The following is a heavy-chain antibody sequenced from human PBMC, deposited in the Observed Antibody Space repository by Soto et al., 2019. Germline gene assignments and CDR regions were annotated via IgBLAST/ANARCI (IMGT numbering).Heavy chain of an antibody. CDR2: ISSNGGST. V-gene: IGHV3-64*01. CDR1: GFTFSSYA. D-gene: IGHD3-22*01. Sequence: GGSLRLSCAASGFTFSSYAMRWVRQAPGKGLEYVSAISSNGGSTYYANSVKGRFTISRDNSKNTLYLQMGSLRAEDMAVYYCAPLGPGLYYFDSSVYYPRYGSQGTLVPVSS. J-gene: IGHJ4*02. CDR3: APLGPGLYYFDSSVYYPRY.